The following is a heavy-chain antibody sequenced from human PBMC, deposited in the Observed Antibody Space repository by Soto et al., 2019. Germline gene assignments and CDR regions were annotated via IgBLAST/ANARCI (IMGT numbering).Heavy chain of an antibody. CDR2: IWYDGSNK. Sequence: QVQLVESGGGVVQPGRSLRLSCTASGFTFSSYGMHWVRQAPGKGLEWVAVIWYDGSNKYYADSVKSRVTISRDNSKSTRSLKMNSLSTDSMAVYYCARDQYGDYEFDYWGHGTMVTVSS. J-gene: IGHJ4*01. CDR1: GFTFSSYG. D-gene: IGHD4-17*01. CDR3: ARDQYGDYEFDY. V-gene: IGHV3-33*01.